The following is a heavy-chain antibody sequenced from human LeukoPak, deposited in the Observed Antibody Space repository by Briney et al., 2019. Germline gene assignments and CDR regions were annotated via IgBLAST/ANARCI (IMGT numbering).Heavy chain of an antibody. CDR1: GFTFSSYA. CDR2: ISGSGGST. V-gene: IGHV3-23*01. D-gene: IGHD3-22*01. Sequence: PGGSLRLSCAASGFTFSSYAMSWVRQAPGKGLEWVSAISGSGGSTYYADSVKGRFTISRDYSKNTLYLQMNSLRAEDTAVYYCAKDLELVVSNYYYGMDVWGQGTTVTVSS. CDR3: AKDLELVVSNYYYGMDV. J-gene: IGHJ6*02.